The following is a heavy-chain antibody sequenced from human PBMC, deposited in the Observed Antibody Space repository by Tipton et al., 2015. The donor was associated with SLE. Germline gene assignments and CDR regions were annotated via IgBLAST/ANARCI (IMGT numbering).Heavy chain of an antibody. CDR2: IYESGNS. Sequence: TLSLTCTVSGGSISGYYWSWIRQPPGKGLEWIGNIYESGNSNYNPSLKSRVTLSVDPSKNQFSLKLNSVTTADTAVYYCASLGETDYWGQGSLVTVSS. D-gene: IGHD3-16*01. V-gene: IGHV4-59*01. J-gene: IGHJ4*02. CDR3: ASLGETDY. CDR1: GGSISGYY.